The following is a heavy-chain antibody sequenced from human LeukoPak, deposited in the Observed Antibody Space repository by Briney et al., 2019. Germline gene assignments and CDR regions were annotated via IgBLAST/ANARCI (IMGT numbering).Heavy chain of an antibody. D-gene: IGHD3-22*01. V-gene: IGHV3-21*01. CDR2: ISSSSSYI. CDR1: GFTFSSYS. CDR3: ARGPHYDSSGYYRRDPYYFDY. J-gene: IGHJ4*02. Sequence: PGGSLRLSCAASGFTFSSYSMNWVRQAPGKGLEWVSSISSSSSYIYYADSVKGRFTISRDNAKNSLYLQMNSLSAEDTAVYYCARGPHYDSSGYYRRDPYYFDYWGQGTLVTVSS.